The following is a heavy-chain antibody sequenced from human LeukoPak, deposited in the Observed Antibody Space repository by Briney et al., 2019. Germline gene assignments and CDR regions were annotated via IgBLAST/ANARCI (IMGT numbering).Heavy chain of an antibody. Sequence: GGSLRLSCAASGFTFSNYAMHWVRQAPGKGLEWVAVIWYDGSNKYYADSVKGRFTISRDNSKNTLFLQMSSLRAEDTAVYYCARADHGWYTFDYWGQGTLVTVPS. CDR3: ARADHGWYTFDY. CDR1: GFTFSNYA. J-gene: IGHJ4*02. CDR2: IWYDGSNK. V-gene: IGHV3-33*01. D-gene: IGHD6-19*01.